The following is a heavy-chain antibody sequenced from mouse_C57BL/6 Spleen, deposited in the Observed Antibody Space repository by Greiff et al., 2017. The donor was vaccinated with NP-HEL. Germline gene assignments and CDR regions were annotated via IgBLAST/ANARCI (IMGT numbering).Heavy chain of an antibody. V-gene: IGHV5-17*01. CDR3: ASYYSKRGYFDV. D-gene: IGHD2-5*01. CDR2: ISSGSSTI. Sequence: EVQVVESGGGLVKPGGSLKLSCAASGFTFSDYGMHWVRQAPEKGLEWVAYISSGSSTIYYADTVKGRVTISRDNAKNTLFLQMTSLRSEDTAMYYCASYYSKRGYFDVWGTGTTVTVSS. CDR1: GFTFSDYG. J-gene: IGHJ1*03.